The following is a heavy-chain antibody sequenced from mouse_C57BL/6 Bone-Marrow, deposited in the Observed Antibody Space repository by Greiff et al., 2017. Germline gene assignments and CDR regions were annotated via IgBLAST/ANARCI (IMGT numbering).Heavy chain of an antibody. V-gene: IGHV1-82*01. J-gene: IGHJ2*01. CDR1: GYAFSSYW. CDR3: AWGCADFDY. Sequence: QVQLKESGPELVKPGASVKISCKASGYAFSSYWMNWVKQRPGKGLAWIGRIYPGDGDTNYNGKFKGKATLTADKSSSTAYMQLSRLTSEDSAVYFSAWGCADFDYWGQGTTLTVSS. D-gene: IGHD3-3*01. CDR2: IYPGDGDT.